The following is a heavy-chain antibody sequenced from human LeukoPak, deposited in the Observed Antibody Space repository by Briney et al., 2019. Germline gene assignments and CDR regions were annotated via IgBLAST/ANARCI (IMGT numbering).Heavy chain of an antibody. Sequence: GASVKVSCKASGGTFSSYAIIWVRQAPGQGLEWMGRIIPIFGTANYAQKLQGRVTITTDEPTRTANIERTGQRSEDTAVYCCAREISAVAGTRLYYFDYWGQGTLVTVSS. CDR3: AREISAVAGTRLYYFDY. V-gene: IGHV1-69*05. D-gene: IGHD6-19*01. CDR1: GGTFSSYA. J-gene: IGHJ4*02. CDR2: IIPIFGTA.